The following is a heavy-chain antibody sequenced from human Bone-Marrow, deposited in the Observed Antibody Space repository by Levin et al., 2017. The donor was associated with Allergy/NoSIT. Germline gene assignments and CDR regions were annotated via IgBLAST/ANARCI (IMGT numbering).Heavy chain of an antibody. J-gene: IGHJ4*02. D-gene: IGHD1-26*01. V-gene: IGHV3-30*04. Sequence: GESLKISCAASGFTFSSYIMHWVRQAPGKGLEWVTVISSDGSNKHYADSVKGRFTISRDNSKNTLYLQMNSLRAEDTAVYYCATAGESGRYFDYWGQGTLVTVSS. CDR1: GFTFSSYI. CDR2: ISSDGSNK. CDR3: ATAGESGRYFDY.